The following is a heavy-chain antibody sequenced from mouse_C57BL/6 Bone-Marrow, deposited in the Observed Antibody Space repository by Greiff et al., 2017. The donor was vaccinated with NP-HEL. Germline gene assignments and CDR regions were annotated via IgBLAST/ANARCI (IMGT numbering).Heavy chain of an antibody. CDR2: ISYDGSN. CDR1: GYSIPSGYY. CDR3: ARDLDYDYDEDAMDY. D-gene: IGHD2-4*01. Sequence: DVKLVESGPGLVKPSQSLSLTCSVTGYSIPSGYYWNWIRQFPGNKLEWMGYISYDGSNNYNPSLENRISITRDTSKNQFCLKLNSVTTEDTATYYCARDLDYDYDEDAMDYWGQGTSVTVSS. V-gene: IGHV3-6*01. J-gene: IGHJ4*01.